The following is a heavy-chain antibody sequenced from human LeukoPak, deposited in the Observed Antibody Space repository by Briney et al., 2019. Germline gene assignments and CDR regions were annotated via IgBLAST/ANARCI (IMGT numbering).Heavy chain of an antibody. CDR1: GGSISSSSYY. V-gene: IGHV4-39*07. CDR2: IYYSGST. D-gene: IGHD6-19*01. Sequence: SETLSLTCTVSGGSISSSSYYWGWVRQPPGKGLEWIGSIYYSGSTYYNPSLQSRVTISVDTSKNQFSLKLSSVTAADTAVYYCARVTSSAFDYWGQGTLVTVS. CDR3: ARVTSSAFDY. J-gene: IGHJ4*02.